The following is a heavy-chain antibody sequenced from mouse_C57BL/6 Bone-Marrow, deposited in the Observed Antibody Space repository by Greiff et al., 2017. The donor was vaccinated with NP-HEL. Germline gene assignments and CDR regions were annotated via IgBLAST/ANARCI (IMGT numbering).Heavy chain of an antibody. CDR2: IDPSDSYT. CDR1: GYTFTSYW. Sequence: VQLQQPGAELVMPGASVKLSCKASGYTFTSYWMHWVKQRPGQGLEWIGEIDPSDSYTNYNQKFKGKSKLTVDKSSSTAYMQLSSLTTEDSAVYYCAIYYGILFAYGGQGTLVTVSA. J-gene: IGHJ3*01. D-gene: IGHD2-1*01. V-gene: IGHV1-69*01. CDR3: AIYYGILFAY.